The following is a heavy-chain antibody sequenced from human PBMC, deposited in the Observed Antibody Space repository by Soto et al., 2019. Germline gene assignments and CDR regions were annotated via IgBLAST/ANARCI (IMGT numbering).Heavy chain of an antibody. J-gene: IGHJ5*01. CDR2: ITNSGST. D-gene: IGHD1-1*01. CDR1: GGSFSDSY. Sequence: SETLSLTCAVFGGSFSDSYWSWIRQSPEKGLEWIGEITNSGSTYYNPSLKSRVTISGDTSKNQFSLEVRSVTAADTAVYFCARGRPAIATRWFDSWGQGPLVTVSS. CDR3: ARGRPAIATRWFDS. V-gene: IGHV4-34*01.